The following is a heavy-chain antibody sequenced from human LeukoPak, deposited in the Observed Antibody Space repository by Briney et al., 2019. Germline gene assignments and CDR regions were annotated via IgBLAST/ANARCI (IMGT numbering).Heavy chain of an antibody. CDR1: GGSFSGYY. CDR3: ARVKVAARRGLFKKTYYYYMDV. Sequence: PSETLSLTCAVYGGSFSGYYWSWIRQPPGKGLEWIGEITHSGSTNYNPSFKSRVTLSVDTSKNQISLKLSSVTAADTAVYYCARVKVAARRGLFKKTYYYYMDVWGKGTTVTVSS. D-gene: IGHD6-6*01. CDR2: ITHSGST. J-gene: IGHJ6*03. V-gene: IGHV4-34*01.